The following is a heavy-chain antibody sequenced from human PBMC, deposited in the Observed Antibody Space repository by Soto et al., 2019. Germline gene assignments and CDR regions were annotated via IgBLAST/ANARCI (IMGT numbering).Heavy chain of an antibody. D-gene: IGHD2-8*01. CDR1: GFTFKYYA. Sequence: EVQLLQSGGGLAQPGTSLRLSCAASGFTFKYYAMTWVRQAPGKGLEWVSTISGSGDKTDYADSVKGRFRVSRDNSKDTLYLQMDSLRADATALYYCARDSKWYGGQYFQDGCQGTLVTVSS. V-gene: IGHV3-23*01. CDR2: ISGSGDKT. CDR3: ARDSKWYGGQYFQD. J-gene: IGHJ1*01.